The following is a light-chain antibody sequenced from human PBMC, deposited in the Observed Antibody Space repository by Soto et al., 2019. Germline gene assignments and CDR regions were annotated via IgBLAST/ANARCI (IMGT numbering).Light chain of an antibody. V-gene: IGKV3-20*01. CDR2: GAS. J-gene: IGKJ1*01. CDR1: QSVRSSY. CDR3: QQYGSSRT. Sequence: EIVLTQSPGTLSLSPGERATLSCRASQSVRSSYLAWYQQKPGQAPRLLIYGASSRATGFPDRFSGSGSGTDFTLTISRLEPEDFAVYYCQQYGSSRTFGQGTKVDIK.